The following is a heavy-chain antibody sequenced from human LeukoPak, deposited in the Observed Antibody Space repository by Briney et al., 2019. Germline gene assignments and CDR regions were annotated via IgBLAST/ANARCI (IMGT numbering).Heavy chain of an antibody. CDR3: ARVYCGRTTCDPWLDP. Sequence: PGGPLRLSCAASGFTFNSHAMHWVRQAPGKGLEWVAVISYDATNKYYADSVKGRFTISRDNPKNTLYLQMNSLRAEDTAAYYCARVYCGRTTCDPWLDPWGQGTLVTVSS. CDR1: GFTFNSHA. D-gene: IGHD2-21*01. V-gene: IGHV3-30-3*01. J-gene: IGHJ5*02. CDR2: ISYDATNK.